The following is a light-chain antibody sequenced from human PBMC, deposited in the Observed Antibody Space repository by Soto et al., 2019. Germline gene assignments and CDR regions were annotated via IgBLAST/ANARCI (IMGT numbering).Light chain of an antibody. CDR1: QSFTSNY. J-gene: IGKJ1*01. Sequence: EIVLTQSPGTLSLSPGERATLSCRASQSFTSNYLAGYQQKPGQAPRLLIYGASTRATGIPDRFSGSGSGTDFTLTISRLEPEDFAVYYCQQYGSSPRTFGQGTKVDIK. CDR3: QQYGSSPRT. V-gene: IGKV3-20*01. CDR2: GAS.